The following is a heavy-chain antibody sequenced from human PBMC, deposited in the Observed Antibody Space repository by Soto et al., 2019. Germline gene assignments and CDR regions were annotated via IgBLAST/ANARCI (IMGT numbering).Heavy chain of an antibody. D-gene: IGHD6-13*01. V-gene: IGHV1-69*01. J-gene: IGHJ6*02. Sequence: QVQLVQSGAEVKKPGSSVKVSCKASGGTFSSYAISWVRQAPGHGLEWIGGIIPIFGTANYAQKFQGRVTITADESTSTAYMELSSLGSEDTAVYYGASVLLGIAAARPYYGMDVWGQGTTVTVSS. CDR1: GGTFSSYA. CDR2: IIPIFGTA. CDR3: ASVLLGIAAARPYYGMDV.